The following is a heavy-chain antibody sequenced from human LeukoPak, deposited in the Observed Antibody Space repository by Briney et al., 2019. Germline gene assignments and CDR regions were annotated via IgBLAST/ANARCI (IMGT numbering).Heavy chain of an antibody. D-gene: IGHD1-26*01. V-gene: IGHV1-18*01. J-gene: IGHJ4*02. CDR1: GYTFSSYG. Sequence: GASVKVSCKASGYTFSSYGVSWVRQAPGQGLEWMGWISAYNGNTNYAQKFQGRVTMTTDTSTSTAYMELRSLRSDDTAVFYCARALYSGRYNVEVHWGQGTLVTVSS. CDR3: ARALYSGRYNVEVH. CDR2: ISAYNGNT.